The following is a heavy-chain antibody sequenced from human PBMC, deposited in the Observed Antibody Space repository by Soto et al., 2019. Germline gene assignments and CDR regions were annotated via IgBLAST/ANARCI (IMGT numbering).Heavy chain of an antibody. J-gene: IGHJ3*02. CDR1: GFTFSSYG. D-gene: IGHD2-15*01. CDR2: IRSKANSYAT. Sequence: GGSLRLSCAASGFTFSSYGMHWVRQASGKGLEWVGRIRSKANSYATAYAASVKGRFTISRDDSKTTAYLQMNSLKTEDTAVYYCTRYCSGGSCSNDAFDIWGQGTMVTVSS. CDR3: TRYCSGGSCSNDAFDI. V-gene: IGHV3-73*01.